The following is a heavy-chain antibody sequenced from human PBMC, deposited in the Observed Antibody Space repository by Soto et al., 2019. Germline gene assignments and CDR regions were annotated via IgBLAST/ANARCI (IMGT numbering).Heavy chain of an antibody. D-gene: IGHD3-3*01. V-gene: IGHV1-69*12. CDR3: LSGVVTPIPPHYGMDV. J-gene: IGHJ6*02. Sequence: QVQLVQSGAEVKKPGSSVKVSCKASGGTFSSYAISWVRQAPGQGLEWMGGIIPIFGTANYAQKFQGRVTITADQSPSTAYMELSSLSSEDTAVQYCLSGVVTPIPPHYGMDVWGRGTTVTVSS. CDR1: GGTFSSYA. CDR2: IIPIFGTA.